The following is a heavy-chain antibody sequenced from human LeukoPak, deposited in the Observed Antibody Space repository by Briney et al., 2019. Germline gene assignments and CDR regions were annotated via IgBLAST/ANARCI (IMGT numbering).Heavy chain of an antibody. CDR3: ARGGCTNGVCYDAFDI. D-gene: IGHD2-8*01. Sequence: EASVKVSCKASGYTFTSYDINWVRQATGQGLEWMGWMNPNSGNTGYAQIFQGRVTMTRDTSTSTVYMELSSLRSEDTAVYYCARGGCTNGVCYDAFDIWGQGTMVTVSS. J-gene: IGHJ3*02. CDR2: MNPNSGNT. V-gene: IGHV1-8*01. CDR1: GYTFTSYD.